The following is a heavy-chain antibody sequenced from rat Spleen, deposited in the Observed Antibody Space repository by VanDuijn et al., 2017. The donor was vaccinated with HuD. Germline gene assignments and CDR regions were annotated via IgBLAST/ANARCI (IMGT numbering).Heavy chain of an antibody. CDR1: GFTFSDYY. J-gene: IGHJ2*01. Sequence: EVQLVESDGGLVQPGRSLKLSCAASGFTFSDYYMAWVRQAPPKGLEWVASISPSGGDTYYRDSVKGRFTISRDNAKSTLSLQMNSLRSEDTATYYCASQRTMIDWGQGVMVTVSS. CDR3: ASQRTMID. V-gene: IGHV5-25*01. D-gene: IGHD1-12*01. CDR2: ISPSGGDT.